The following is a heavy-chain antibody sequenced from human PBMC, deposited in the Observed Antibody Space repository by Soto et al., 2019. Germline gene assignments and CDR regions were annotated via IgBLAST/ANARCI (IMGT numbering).Heavy chain of an antibody. Sequence: VQLVESGGGFIQPGGSLRLSCAASGFTVSSSYMSWVRQAPGKGLEWVAVIWYDGSNKYYADSVKGRFTISRDNSKNTLYLQMNSLRAEDTAVYYCARGRYGDYRKMAFDYWGQGTLVTVSS. CDR1: GFTVSSSY. V-gene: IGHV3-33*08. J-gene: IGHJ4*02. CDR3: ARGRYGDYRKMAFDY. D-gene: IGHD4-17*01. CDR2: IWYDGSNK.